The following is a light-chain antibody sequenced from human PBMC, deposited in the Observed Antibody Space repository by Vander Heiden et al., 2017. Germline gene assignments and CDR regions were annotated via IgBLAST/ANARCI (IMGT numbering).Light chain of an antibody. CDR3: MQALQTPLT. V-gene: IGKV2-28*01. CDR1: QRLLHSNGYNY. Sequence: VLSLSPLSLPFSPCVPPSISSRSRQRLLHSNGYNYLDWYLQKPGQSPQLLIYLGSNRASGVPDRFSGSGSGTDFTLKISRVEAEDVGVYYCMQALQTPLTFGGGTKVEIK. CDR2: LGS. J-gene: IGKJ4*01.